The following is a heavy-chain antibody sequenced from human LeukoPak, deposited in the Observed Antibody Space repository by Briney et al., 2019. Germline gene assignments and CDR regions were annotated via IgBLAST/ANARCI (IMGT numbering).Heavy chain of an antibody. D-gene: IGHD3-22*01. CDR3: AKSQNYYDNSGYYYLDY. V-gene: IGHV3-30*02. CDR2: IRYDGLNK. J-gene: IGHJ4*02. CDR1: GISFSSFG. Sequence: PGGSLRLSXAASGISFSSFGMHWVRQAPGKGLEWVTFIRYDGLNKYYADSVKGRFTISRDNSKNTLYLQMNSLRPEDTAVYYCAKSQNYYDNSGYYYLDYWGQGNLVTVSS.